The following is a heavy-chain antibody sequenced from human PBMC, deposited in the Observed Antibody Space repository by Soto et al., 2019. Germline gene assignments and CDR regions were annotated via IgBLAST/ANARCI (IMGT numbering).Heavy chain of an antibody. V-gene: IGHV4-34*01. CDR2: INHSGST. CDR3: ARGRGTVTKVNFYYYGMDV. CDR1: GGSFSGYY. Sequence: SETLSLTCAVYGGSFSGYYWSWIRQPPGKGLGWIGEINHSGSTNYNPSLKSRVTIPVDTSKNQFSLKLSSVTAADTAVYYCARGRGTVTKVNFYYYGMDVWGQGTTVTVSS. J-gene: IGHJ6*02. D-gene: IGHD4-4*01.